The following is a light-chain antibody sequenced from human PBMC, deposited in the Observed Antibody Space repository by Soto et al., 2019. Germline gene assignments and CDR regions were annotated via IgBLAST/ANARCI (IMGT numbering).Light chain of an antibody. Sequence: QSVMTQPPSVSAAPGQTVAISCSGSSSNIGGNSVSWYQQLPGTAPKLLIYDDNKRPSGIPDRFSGSKYGTSATLGITGFQTGDEADYYCGSWDSSLSAYVFGTGTKLTVL. J-gene: IGLJ1*01. CDR1: SSNIGGNS. V-gene: IGLV1-51*01. CDR2: DDN. CDR3: GSWDSSLSAYV.